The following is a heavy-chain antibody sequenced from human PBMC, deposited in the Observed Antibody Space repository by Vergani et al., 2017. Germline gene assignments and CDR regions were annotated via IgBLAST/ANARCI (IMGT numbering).Heavy chain of an antibody. CDR1: GYTFTSYA. J-gene: IGHJ6*03. Sequence: QVQLVQSGAEVKKPGSSVKVSCKASGYTFTSYAMNWVRQAPGQGLEWMGWINTNTGNPTYAQGFTGRFVFSLDTSVSTAYLQISSLKAEDTAVYYCARGPYDSSGYYWADNYYYYMDVWGKGTTVTVSS. V-gene: IGHV7-4-1*02. CDR3: ARGPYDSSGYYWADNYYYYMDV. D-gene: IGHD3-22*01. CDR2: INTNTGNP.